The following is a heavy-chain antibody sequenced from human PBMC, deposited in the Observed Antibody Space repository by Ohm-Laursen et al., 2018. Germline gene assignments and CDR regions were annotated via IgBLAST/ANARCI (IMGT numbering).Heavy chain of an antibody. V-gene: IGHV3-15*01. Sequence: SLRLSCAASGFTFSNAWMTWVRQAPGKGLEWVGRIKSKTDGGTTDYPAPVKGRFTISRDDSQNTLYLQMNSLKTEDTAIYYCATGDYRFYFDYWGQGTLVTVSS. CDR1: GFTFSNAW. CDR3: ATGDYRFYFDY. D-gene: IGHD3-16*01. J-gene: IGHJ4*02. CDR2: IKSKTDGGTT.